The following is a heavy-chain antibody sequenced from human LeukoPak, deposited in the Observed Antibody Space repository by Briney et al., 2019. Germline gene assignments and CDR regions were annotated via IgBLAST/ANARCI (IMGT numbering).Heavy chain of an antibody. D-gene: IGHD4-17*01. V-gene: IGHV3-23*01. J-gene: IGHJ3*02. CDR3: AKDFRSSGDYHAFDI. CDR2: TSGSGGST. CDR1: GFTFRNYA. Sequence: RAGGSLRLSCAASGFTFRNYAMSWVRQAPRKGLEWVSVTSGSGGSTYYADSVKGRFTISRDNSKNTLYLQMNSLRAEDTAVYYCAKDFRSSGDYHAFDIWGQGTMVTVSS.